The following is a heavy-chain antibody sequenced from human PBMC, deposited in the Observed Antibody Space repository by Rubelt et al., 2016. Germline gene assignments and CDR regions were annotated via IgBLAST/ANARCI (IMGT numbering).Heavy chain of an antibody. J-gene: IGHJ4*02. CDR3: ASRDQQQLVLDY. CDR2: INLSGST. CDR1: GGSISSSSYY. Sequence: QLQLQESGPGLVKPSETLSLTCTVSGGSISSSSYYWGWIRQPPGKGLEWIGEINLSGSTNYNPSLKSRVTISVDTSKNQFSLKLSSVTAADTAVYYCASRDQQQLVLDYWGQGTLVTVSS. V-gene: IGHV4-39*07. D-gene: IGHD6-13*01.